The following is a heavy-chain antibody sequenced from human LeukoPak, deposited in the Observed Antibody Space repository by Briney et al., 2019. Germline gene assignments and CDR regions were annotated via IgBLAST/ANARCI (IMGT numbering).Heavy chain of an antibody. V-gene: IGHV4-4*07. CDR2: IYSSGTT. D-gene: IGHD6-19*01. Sequence: SETLSLICTVSGGSISGHFWSWIRQPPGKGLEWIGSIYSSGTTNYNPSLKSRVTMSVDTSKNQLSLQLTSVAAADTAVYYCTKATQWLAFDYWGRGTQVTVSS. CDR3: TKATQWLAFDY. CDR1: GGSISGHF. J-gene: IGHJ4*02.